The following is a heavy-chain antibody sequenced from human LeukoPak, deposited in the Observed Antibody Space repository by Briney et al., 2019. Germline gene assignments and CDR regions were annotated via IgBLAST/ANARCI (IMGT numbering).Heavy chain of an antibody. CDR2: INWNGGST. CDR1: GFTFDDYG. Sequence: GGSLRLSCAASGFTFDDYGMSWVRQAPGKGLEWVSGINWNGGSTGYADSVKGRFTISRDNAKNSLYLQMNSLRAEDTALYYCARNFLDCSSTSCYQKAHYMDVWGKGTTVTVSS. J-gene: IGHJ6*03. D-gene: IGHD2-2*01. CDR3: ARNFLDCSSTSCYQKAHYMDV. V-gene: IGHV3-20*04.